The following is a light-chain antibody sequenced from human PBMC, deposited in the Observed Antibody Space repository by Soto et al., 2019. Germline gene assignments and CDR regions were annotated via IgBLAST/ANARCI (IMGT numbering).Light chain of an antibody. J-gene: IGKJ4*01. V-gene: IGKV3-11*01. Sequence: EVVLTQSPDTLSLSPGERATLSCRASHSVDIYLAWYQQKPGQAPRLLIYDASNRVTGIPTRFSGSGSGTDFTLTISSLEPADFAVYYCQQRKYWPPLTFGGGTKVEIK. CDR3: QQRKYWPPLT. CDR1: HSVDIY. CDR2: DAS.